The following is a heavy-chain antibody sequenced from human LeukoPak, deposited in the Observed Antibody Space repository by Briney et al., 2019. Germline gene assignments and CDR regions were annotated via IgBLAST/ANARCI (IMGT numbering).Heavy chain of an antibody. D-gene: IGHD2-2*01. CDR3: ARRYIVVVPAAIRLGWYFDL. V-gene: IGHV4-38-2*01. J-gene: IGHJ2*01. CDR2: IYHSGST. Sequence: SETLSLTCAVSGYSISSGYYWGWIRQPPGKGLEWFGSIYHSGSTYYNPPLKRRVTISVDTSKSQFSLKLSSVTAADTAVYYCARRYIVVVPAAIRLGWYFDLWGRGTLVTVSS. CDR1: GYSISSGYY.